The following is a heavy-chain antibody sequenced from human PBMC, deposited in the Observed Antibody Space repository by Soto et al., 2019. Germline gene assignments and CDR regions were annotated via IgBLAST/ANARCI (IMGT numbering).Heavy chain of an antibody. CDR2: VKSKTDGGSS. V-gene: IGHV3-15*07. CDR3: TTDSRTSLPEIRFDY. J-gene: IGHJ4*01. CDR1: GFPFSNAW. D-gene: IGHD2-8*01. Sequence: GGSRRLSCVASGFPFSNAWINWVRQVPGKGLEWVGRVKSKTDGGSSDYAAAVKGRFAVSRDDSRNIVYLQMNSLKIEDTGVYYCTTDSRTSLPEIRFDYWGHGTQVTVSS.